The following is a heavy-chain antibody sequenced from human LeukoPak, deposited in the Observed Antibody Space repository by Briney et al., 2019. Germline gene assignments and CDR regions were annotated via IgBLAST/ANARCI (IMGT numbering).Heavy chain of an antibody. D-gene: IGHD3-10*01. CDR3: VRDLVRGVHPVFYFDL. V-gene: IGHV3-21*01. CDR1: GFPISDCS. J-gene: IGHJ2*01. CDR2: ISSSGDYI. Sequence: GGSLRLSCAASGFPISDCSMNWVRQAPGKGLEWVSSISSSGDYIYSADSVKGRFTISRDNAKNSLYLQMTNLSAEDTAVYFCVRDLVRGVHPVFYFDLWGRGTLVTVSS.